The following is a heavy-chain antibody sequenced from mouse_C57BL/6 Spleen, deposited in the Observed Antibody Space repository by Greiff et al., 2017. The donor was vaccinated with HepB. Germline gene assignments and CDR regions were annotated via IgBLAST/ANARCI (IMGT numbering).Heavy chain of an antibody. V-gene: IGHV5-17*01. D-gene: IGHD1-1*01. CDR1: GFTFSDYG. J-gene: IGHJ2*01. CDR3: ASPHYYGSRYFDY. Sequence: EVMLVESGGGLVKPGGSLKLSCAASGFTFSDYGMHWVRQAPEKGLEWVAYISSGSSTIYYADTVKGRFTISRDNAKNTLFLQMTSLRSEDTAMYYCASPHYYGSRYFDYWGQGTTLTVSS. CDR2: ISSGSSTI.